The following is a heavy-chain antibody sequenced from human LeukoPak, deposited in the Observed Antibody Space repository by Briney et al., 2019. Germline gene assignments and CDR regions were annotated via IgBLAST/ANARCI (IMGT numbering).Heavy chain of an antibody. CDR2: IRYDGINK. Sequence: GGSLRLSCAASGFTFSSYGMHWVRQAPGKGLGWVAFIRYDGINKYYADPVKGRFTTSRDNSKNKLYLQMNSLRVEDTAVYYCAKDRGSSWYTAFDYWGQGTLVTVSS. CDR3: AKDRGSSWYTAFDY. CDR1: GFTFSSYG. D-gene: IGHD6-13*01. V-gene: IGHV3-30*02. J-gene: IGHJ4*02.